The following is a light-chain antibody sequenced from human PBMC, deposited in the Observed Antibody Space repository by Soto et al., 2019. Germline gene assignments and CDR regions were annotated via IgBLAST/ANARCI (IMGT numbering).Light chain of an antibody. CDR2: GAA. Sequence: EIVMTQSPATLSVSPGERATLSCRASQSVSSNLAWYQQKPGQAPRLLIYGAATRAAGIPARFSGSGSGTEFTLTISSRQSEDFAVYYCQQYNYWPLGTFGQGTKVEIK. CDR3: QQYNYWPLGT. CDR1: QSVSSN. J-gene: IGKJ1*01. V-gene: IGKV3-15*01.